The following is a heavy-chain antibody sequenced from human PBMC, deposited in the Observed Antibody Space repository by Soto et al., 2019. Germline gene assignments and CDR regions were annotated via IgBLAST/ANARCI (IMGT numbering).Heavy chain of an antibody. V-gene: IGHV1-69*01. CDR2: IIPLFGTP. D-gene: IGHD3-10*01. J-gene: IGHJ4*02. CDR3: ARDRDDYGSGNYYNRIDF. CDR1: GGIFSTYA. Sequence: QVQLVQSGAEVKKPGSSVKVSWKASGGIFSTYAISWLRQAPGQGLEWMGGIIPLFGTPNYAQRFQGRVTMTADESTSTAYMELTRLRSEDTAVYYCARDRDDYGSGNYYNRIDFWGQGTLVTVSS.